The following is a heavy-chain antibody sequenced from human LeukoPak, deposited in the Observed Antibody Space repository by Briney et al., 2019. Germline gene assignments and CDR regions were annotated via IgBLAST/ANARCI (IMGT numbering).Heavy chain of an antibody. CDR3: ARVDCSGGSCYPSYFDY. Sequence: GGSLRLSCAASGFTFSSYGMHWVRQAPGKGLEWVSSISTSSNYKYYADSVKGRFTISRDNAKNSLYLQMNSLRAEDTAVYYCARVDCSGGSCYPSYFDYWGQGTLVTVSS. CDR2: ISTSSNYK. J-gene: IGHJ4*02. CDR1: GFTFSSYG. D-gene: IGHD2-15*01. V-gene: IGHV3-21*01.